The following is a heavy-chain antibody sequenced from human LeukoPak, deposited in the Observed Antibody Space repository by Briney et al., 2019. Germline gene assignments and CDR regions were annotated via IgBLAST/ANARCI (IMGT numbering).Heavy chain of an antibody. CDR3: VRGVGATGWYNVDY. D-gene: IGHD6-19*01. J-gene: IGHJ4*02. CDR2: IAGSSGYI. Sequence: GGSLRLSCAASGXTFSSYTMNWVRQAPGKGLGWVSSIAGSSGYISYAGSVKGRFTISRENAKNSLYLQMNSLRAGDTAVYYCVRGVGATGWYNVDYWGQGTLVTVSS. V-gene: IGHV3-21*01. CDR1: GXTFSSYT.